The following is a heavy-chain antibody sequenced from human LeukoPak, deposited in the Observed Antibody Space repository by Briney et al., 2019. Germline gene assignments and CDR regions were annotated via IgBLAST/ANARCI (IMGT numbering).Heavy chain of an antibody. D-gene: IGHD1-1*01. V-gene: IGHV1-58*01. J-gene: IGHJ3*02. CDR1: GFTFISST. Sequence: SVKVSCKASGFTFISSTLQWVRQARGQHLGWIGWIVVGSGDTNYAQKFQERVTISTDMSTNTAYMELSSLRSEDTAVYYCAADLLTTGAFNIWGRGTMVTVSS. CDR2: IVVGSGDT. CDR3: AADLLTTGAFNI.